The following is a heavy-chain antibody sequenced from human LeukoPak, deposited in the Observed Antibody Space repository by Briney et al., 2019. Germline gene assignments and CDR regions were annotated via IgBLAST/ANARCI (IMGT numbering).Heavy chain of an antibody. CDR2: INSDGSST. CDR3: ARAGTGYYDFWSGYYTSVYFDY. V-gene: IGHV3-74*01. Sequence: GGSLRLSCAASGFTFSSYWMHWVRQAPGKGLVWVSRINSDGSSTSYADSVKGRFTIPRDNAKNTLYLQMNSLRAEDTAVYYCARAGTGYYDFWSGYYTSVYFDYWGQGTLVTVSS. D-gene: IGHD3-3*01. J-gene: IGHJ4*02. CDR1: GFTFSSYW.